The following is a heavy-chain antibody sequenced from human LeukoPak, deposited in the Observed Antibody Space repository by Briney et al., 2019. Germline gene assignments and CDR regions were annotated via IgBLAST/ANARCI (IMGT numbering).Heavy chain of an antibody. CDR1: GGSISSYD. J-gene: IGHJ4*02. V-gene: IGHV4-59*12. Sequence: SETLSLTCTVSGGSISSYDWSWIRQPPGKGLEWVGYIYYGGSTNYNPSLKSRVTISVDTSKNQFSLKLSSVTAADTAVYYCARGFRQYVAAAAYWGQGTLVTVSS. D-gene: IGHD6-13*01. CDR3: ARGFRQYVAAAAY. CDR2: IYYGGST.